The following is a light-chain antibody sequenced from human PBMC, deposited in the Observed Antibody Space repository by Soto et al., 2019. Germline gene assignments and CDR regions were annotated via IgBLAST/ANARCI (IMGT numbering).Light chain of an antibody. J-gene: IGLJ1*01. CDR3: NSYTTSSTYV. V-gene: IGLV2-14*01. CDR1: SRDVGGYNY. CDR2: EVT. Sequence: VLTQPASVSGSPGQSITIYCTGTSRDVGGYNYVSWYQHHPGEVPKLMIFEVTKRPSGVSNRFSGSKSGNTASLTISGLQAEDEADYFCNSYTTSSTYVFGSGTKLTVL.